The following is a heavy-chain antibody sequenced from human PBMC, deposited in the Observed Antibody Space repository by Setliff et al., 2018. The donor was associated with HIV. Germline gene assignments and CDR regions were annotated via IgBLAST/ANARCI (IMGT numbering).Heavy chain of an antibody. J-gene: IGHJ4*02. Sequence: GGSLRLSCAASGFTFSIYAMHWVRQAPGKGLEWVAFISYDGSYEYYADSVKGRFTISRDNSKNTLYLQMNSLRAEDTAVYYCARDPFLAQGFWSGYYSDYWGQGTLVTVPS. D-gene: IGHD3-3*01. V-gene: IGHV3-30*04. CDR3: ARDPFLAQGFWSGYYSDY. CDR2: ISYDGSYE. CDR1: GFTFSIYA.